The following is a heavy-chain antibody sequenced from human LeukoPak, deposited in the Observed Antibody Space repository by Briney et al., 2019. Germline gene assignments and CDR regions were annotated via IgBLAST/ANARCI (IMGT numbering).Heavy chain of an antibody. D-gene: IGHD1-26*01. V-gene: IGHV4-59*01. CDR1: GGSISSYY. CDR3: ARDGSGRYFNWFDP. CDR2: IYNSGST. Sequence: SETLSLTCTVSGGSISSYYWSWLRQPPGKGLEWIGHIYNSGSTNCNPSLKSRVTISVDTSKNQFSLKLSSVTAADTAVYYCARDGSGRYFNWFDPWGQGALVTVSS. J-gene: IGHJ5*02.